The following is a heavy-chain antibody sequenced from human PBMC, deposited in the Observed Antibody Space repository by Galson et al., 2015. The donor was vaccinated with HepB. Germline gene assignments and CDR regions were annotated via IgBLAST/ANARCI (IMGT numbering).Heavy chain of an antibody. CDR2: ISSDGSTK. CDR3: ARAGFSQQLVRWGGASDV. Sequence: SLRLSCAASGFTFSTYSIHWVRQAPGKGLEWVTVISSDGSTKYYAGSVKGRFTISRDNSKNTLYLQLNSLRPDDTAVYYCARAGFSQQLVRWGGASDVWGQGTMVAVSS. CDR1: GFTFSTYS. V-gene: IGHV3-30-3*01. J-gene: IGHJ3*01. D-gene: IGHD6-13*01.